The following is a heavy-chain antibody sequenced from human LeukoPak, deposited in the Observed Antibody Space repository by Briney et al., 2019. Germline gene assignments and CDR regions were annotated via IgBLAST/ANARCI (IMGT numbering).Heavy chain of an antibody. CDR3: ATGDYLDY. CDR2: IYYSGST. V-gene: IGHV4-31*03. J-gene: IGHJ4*02. CDR1: GGSISSGGYY. Sequence: SETLSLTCTVSGGSISSGGYYWSWLRQHPGKGLEWIGYIYYSGSTYYNPSLKSRVTTSVDTSKNQFSLKLSSVTAADTAVYYCATGDYLDYWGQGTLVTVSS.